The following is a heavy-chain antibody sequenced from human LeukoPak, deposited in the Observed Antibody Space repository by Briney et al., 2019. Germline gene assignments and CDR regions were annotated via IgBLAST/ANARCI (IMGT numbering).Heavy chain of an antibody. V-gene: IGHV3-23*01. Sequence: GGSLRLSCAASGFTFSSYAMSWVRQAPGKGLEWVSAISGSGGSTYYADSVKGRFTISRDNSKNTLYLQMNSLRAEDTAVYYCAKGPITMVRGVTLPLGYWGQGTLVTVSS. CDR2: ISGSGGST. CDR3: AKGPITMVRGVTLPLGY. D-gene: IGHD3-10*01. J-gene: IGHJ4*02. CDR1: GFTFSSYA.